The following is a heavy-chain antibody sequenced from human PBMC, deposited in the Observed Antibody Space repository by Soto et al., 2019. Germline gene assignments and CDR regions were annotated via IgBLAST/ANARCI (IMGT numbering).Heavy chain of an antibody. CDR1: GFTFDDYA. CDR2: ISWNSGSI. Sequence: GGSLRLSCAASGFTFDDYAMHWVRQAPGKGLEWVSGISWNSGSIGYADSVKGRFTISRDNAKNSLYLQMNSLRAEDMALYYCAKDSSGGYYYYYMDVWGKGTTVTVSS. CDR3: AKDSSGGYYYYYMDV. V-gene: IGHV3-9*03. J-gene: IGHJ6*03. D-gene: IGHD2-15*01.